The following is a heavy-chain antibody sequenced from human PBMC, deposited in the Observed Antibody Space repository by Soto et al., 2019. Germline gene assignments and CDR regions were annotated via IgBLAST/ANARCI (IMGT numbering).Heavy chain of an antibody. CDR1: GFTFSSYA. V-gene: IGHV3-30-3*01. J-gene: IGHJ4*02. CDR3: AIPESGYSYGLYFDY. CDR2: ISYDGSNK. D-gene: IGHD5-18*01. Sequence: QVQLVESGGGVVQPRRSLRLSCAASGFTFSSYAMHWVRQAPGKGLEWVAVISYDGSNKYYADSVKGRFTISRDNSKNTLYLQMHSVRAEDTAVYYCAIPESGYSYGLYFDYWGQGTLVTVSS.